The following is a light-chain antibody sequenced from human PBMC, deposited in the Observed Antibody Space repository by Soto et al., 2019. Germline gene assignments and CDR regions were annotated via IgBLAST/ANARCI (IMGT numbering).Light chain of an antibody. Sequence: DIHMTQSPSSVSASVGYIFTITCRASQGISSWLAWYQQKQGKAPKLLIYAASSLQSGVPSRLRGSGSGTDLTITISSMKNEDFETYYCQQANSFTITFGQGTRLEIK. CDR3: QQANSFTIT. CDR2: AAS. V-gene: IGKV1-12*01. J-gene: IGKJ5*01. CDR1: QGISSW.